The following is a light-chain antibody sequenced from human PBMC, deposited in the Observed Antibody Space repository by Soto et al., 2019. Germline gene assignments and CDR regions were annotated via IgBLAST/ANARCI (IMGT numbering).Light chain of an antibody. J-gene: IGKJ1*01. CDR2: GAS. V-gene: IGKV1-39*01. CDR1: QSISTS. CDR3: QESLSFLWGT. Sequence: DIQMTQSPSSLSASVGDRVTITCRTSQSISTSLNWYQQKPGKAPKVLIYGASSLHSGVPSRFSGGGSGTDFTLTISRLQPEDFPTYYCQESLSFLWGTFGPGTKLEIK.